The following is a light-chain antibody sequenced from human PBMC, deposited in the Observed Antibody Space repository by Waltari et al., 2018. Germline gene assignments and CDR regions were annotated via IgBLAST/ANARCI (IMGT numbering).Light chain of an antibody. CDR1: QSISSY. J-gene: IGKJ3*01. CDR2: AAS. Sequence: DIQITQSPSSLSASLGDRVPITCRASQSISSYLNWYQQKPGKAPKLLIYAASSLQSGVPSRFSGSGSGTDFTLTISSLQPEDFATYYCQQSYSTPGFTFGPGTKVDIK. CDR3: QQSYSTPGFT. V-gene: IGKV1-39*01.